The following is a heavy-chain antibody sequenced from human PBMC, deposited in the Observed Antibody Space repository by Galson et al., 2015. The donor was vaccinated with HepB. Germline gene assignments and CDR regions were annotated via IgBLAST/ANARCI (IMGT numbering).Heavy chain of an antibody. J-gene: IGHJ2*01. CDR1: GYGFPNDW. Sequence: QSGAEVKKPGESLKISCKGSGYGFPNDWIGWVRQMPGKGLEWLGIIYPDDSETKYSPSFQGQVTISVDKSLTTAYLQWSSLKASDTAMYFCARRGYYDSSGYHWYFDLWGRGTLVTVSS. V-gene: IGHV5-51*01. D-gene: IGHD3-22*01. CDR2: IYPDDSET. CDR3: ARRGYYDSSGYHWYFDL.